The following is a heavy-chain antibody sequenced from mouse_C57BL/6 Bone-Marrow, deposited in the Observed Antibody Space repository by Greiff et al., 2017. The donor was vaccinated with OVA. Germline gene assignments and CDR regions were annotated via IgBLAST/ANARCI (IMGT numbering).Heavy chain of an antibody. J-gene: IGHJ2*01. CDR1: GFNIKDDY. D-gene: IGHD3-2*02. V-gene: IGHV14-4*01. CDR2: IDPENGDT. CDR3: TMGGQLRLGDY. Sequence: DVKLQESGAELVRPGASVKLSCTASGFNIKDDYMHWVKQRPEQGLEWIGWIDPENGDTEYASKFQGKATITADTSSNTAYLQLSSLTSEDTAVYYCTMGGQLRLGDYWGQGTTLTVSS.